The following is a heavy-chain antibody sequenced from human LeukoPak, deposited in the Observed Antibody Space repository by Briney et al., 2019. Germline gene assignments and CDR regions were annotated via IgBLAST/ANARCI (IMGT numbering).Heavy chain of an antibody. V-gene: IGHV4-59*08. CDR2: IYYSGST. D-gene: IGHD3-10*01. CDR3: ARTMVRGVIGVGNWFDP. CDR1: GGSISSYY. Sequence: NPSETLSLTCTVSGGSISSYYWSWIRQPPGKGLEWIGYIYYSGSTNYNPSLKSRVTISVDTSKNQFSLKLSSVTAADTAVYYCARTMVRGVIGVGNWFDPWGQGTLVTVSS. J-gene: IGHJ5*02.